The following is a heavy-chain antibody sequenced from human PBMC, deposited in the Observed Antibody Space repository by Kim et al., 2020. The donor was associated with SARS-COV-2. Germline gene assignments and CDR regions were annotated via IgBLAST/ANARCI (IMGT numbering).Heavy chain of an antibody. J-gene: IGHJ4*02. V-gene: IGHV4-4*07. CDR1: GGSISSNY. Sequence: SETLSLTCTVSGGSISSNYWSWIRQPAGKGLEYIGRIYTSGSTNYNPSLKSRVTMSVDTSKNQFSLNRSSVTAADTAMYYCARGSSQHGGIFDYWGQGTLVTVSS. D-gene: IGHD1-26*01. CDR2: IYTSGST. CDR3: ARGSSQHGGIFDY.